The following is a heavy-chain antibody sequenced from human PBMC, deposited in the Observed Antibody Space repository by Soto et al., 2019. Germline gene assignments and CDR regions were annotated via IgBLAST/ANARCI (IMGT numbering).Heavy chain of an antibody. Sequence: QVQLQESGPGLVKPSQTLSLTCTVSGGSISSGGYYWSWIRQHQGKGLEWIGYIYYSGSTYYNPSLKSRVTISVDTYKNLFSLKLSSVTAADTAVYYCARVHYYGSGSAPRGMDVWGQGTTVTVSS. D-gene: IGHD3-10*01. CDR2: IYYSGST. CDR3: ARVHYYGSGSAPRGMDV. CDR1: GGSISSGGYY. V-gene: IGHV4-31*03. J-gene: IGHJ6*02.